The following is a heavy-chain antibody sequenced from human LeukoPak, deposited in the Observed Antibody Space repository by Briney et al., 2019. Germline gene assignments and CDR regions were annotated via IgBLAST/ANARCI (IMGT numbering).Heavy chain of an antibody. CDR2: ISGSGGST. CDR3: ARLEYYYDSSGLLEYFDY. V-gene: IGHV3-23*01. Sequence: SGGSLRLSCAASGFTFSSYAMSWVRQAPGKGLEWVSAISGSGGSTYYADSVKGRFTISRDNSKNTLYLQMNSLRAEDTAVYYCARLEYYYDSSGLLEYFDYWGQGTLVTVSS. D-gene: IGHD3-22*01. CDR1: GFTFSSYA. J-gene: IGHJ4*02.